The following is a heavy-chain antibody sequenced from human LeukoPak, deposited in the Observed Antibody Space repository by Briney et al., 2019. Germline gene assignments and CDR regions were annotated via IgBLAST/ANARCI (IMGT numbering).Heavy chain of an antibody. Sequence: GGSLRLSCAASGFTFSDYYMSWIRQAPGRGLEWVSYISSSGSTIYYADSVKGRFTISRDNAKNSLYLQMNSLRAEGTAVYYCARVNSSSWHGSWFDPWGQGTLVTVSS. J-gene: IGHJ5*02. CDR3: ARVNSSSWHGSWFDP. V-gene: IGHV3-11*01. CDR1: GFTFSDYY. D-gene: IGHD6-13*01. CDR2: ISSSGSTI.